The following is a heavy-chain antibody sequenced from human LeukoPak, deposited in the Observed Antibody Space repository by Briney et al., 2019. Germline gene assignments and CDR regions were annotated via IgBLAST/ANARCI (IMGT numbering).Heavy chain of an antibody. V-gene: IGHV3-9*01. Sequence: GGSLRLSCAASGFTFDDYAMHWVRQAPGKGLEWVSGISWNSGSIGYADSVKGRFTISRDNAKNSLYLQMNSLRAEDTALYYCEKDLRGSINWYFDLWGGGTRVTVS. CDR1: GFTFDDYA. CDR3: EKDLRGSINWYFDL. CDR2: ISWNSGSI. D-gene: IGHD3-10*01. J-gene: IGHJ2*01.